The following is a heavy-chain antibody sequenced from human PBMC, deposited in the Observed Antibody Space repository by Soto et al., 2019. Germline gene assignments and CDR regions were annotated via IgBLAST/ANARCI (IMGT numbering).Heavy chain of an antibody. CDR1: GFTFSSYC. D-gene: IGHD1-1*01. CDR3: AREELERPRYYYYYYGMDV. Sequence: LRLSCAASGFTFSSYCMHWVRQAPGKGLEWVAVIWYDGSNKYYADSVKGRFTISRDNSKNTLYLQMNSLRAEDTAVYYCAREELERPRYYYYYYGMDVWGQGTTVTVSS. CDR2: IWYDGSNK. J-gene: IGHJ6*02. V-gene: IGHV3-33*01.